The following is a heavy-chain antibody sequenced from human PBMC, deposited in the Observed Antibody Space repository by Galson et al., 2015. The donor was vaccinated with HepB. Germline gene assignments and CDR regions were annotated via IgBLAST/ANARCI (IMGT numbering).Heavy chain of an antibody. V-gene: IGHV3-48*03. CDR2: ISSSGSTI. CDR3: ARDPGTGGDSSWFGPYYYYYGMDV. Sequence: SLRLSCAVSGFTFSSYEMNWVRQAPGKGLEWVSYISSSGSTIYYADSVEGRFTISRDNAKNSLYLQMNSLRAEDTAVYYCARDPGTGGDSSWFGPYYYYYGMDVWGQGTTVTVSS. CDR1: GFTFSSYE. D-gene: IGHD6-13*01. J-gene: IGHJ6*02.